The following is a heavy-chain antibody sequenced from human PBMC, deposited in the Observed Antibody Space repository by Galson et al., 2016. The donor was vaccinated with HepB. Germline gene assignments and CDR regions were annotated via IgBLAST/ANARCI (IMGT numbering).Heavy chain of an antibody. CDR2: ISYDGSNR. CDR3: AKDWGLVTFYYDTSGYSIDY. V-gene: IGHV3-30*18. CDR1: GFTFSNSG. J-gene: IGHJ4*02. D-gene: IGHD3-22*01. Sequence: SLRLSCAASGFTFSNSGMHWVRQAPGKGLEWVALISYDGSNRYFADSVRGRFTISRDNSKNTLYLQMNSLRAEDTAVYYCAKDWGLVTFYYDTSGYSIDYWGPGTLVTVSS.